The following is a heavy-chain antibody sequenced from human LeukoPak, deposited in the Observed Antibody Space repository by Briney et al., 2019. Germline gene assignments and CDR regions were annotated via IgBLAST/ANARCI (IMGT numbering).Heavy chain of an antibody. D-gene: IGHD2-2*01. J-gene: IGHJ3*02. CDR1: GFTFSSYA. V-gene: IGHV3-23*01. Sequence: GGSLTLSCAVSGFTFSSYAMSWVRQAPGKGLEWVSAISGSGGSTYYAAPEKGRFTISTDNSKNTLYLQMTSLRAEDTAVYYCAKSTRDAFDIWGQGTMVTVSS. CDR2: ISGSGGST. CDR3: AKSTRDAFDI.